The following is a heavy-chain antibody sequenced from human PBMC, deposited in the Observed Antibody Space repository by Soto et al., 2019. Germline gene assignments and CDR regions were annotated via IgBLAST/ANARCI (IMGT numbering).Heavy chain of an antibody. CDR3: ARSFGWYAIDH. Sequence: QMQLQESGPGLVKPSETLSLTCAVSSASIITEQRWTWVRQPPGKGLEWIGEIHHSGSTNNNPSLRSRVTMSVDKSKTQFSLNLNSVTAADTALYYCARSFGWYAIDHWGQGTLVIVSS. CDR2: IHHSGST. D-gene: IGHD6-19*01. CDR1: SASIITEQR. V-gene: IGHV4-4*02. J-gene: IGHJ4*02.